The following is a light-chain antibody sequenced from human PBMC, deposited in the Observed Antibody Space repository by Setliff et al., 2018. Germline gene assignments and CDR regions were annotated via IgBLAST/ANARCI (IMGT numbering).Light chain of an antibody. Sequence: QSVLTQPASASGSPGQSITISCTGTSSDVGAYNYVSWYQQHPGKAPKLMIYEVSNRHSGVSNRFSGSKSGNTASLTISGLQAEDEADYYCTSYTSTARVFGTGTKV. CDR3: TSYTSTARV. CDR1: SSDVGAYNY. J-gene: IGLJ1*01. V-gene: IGLV2-14*01. CDR2: EVS.